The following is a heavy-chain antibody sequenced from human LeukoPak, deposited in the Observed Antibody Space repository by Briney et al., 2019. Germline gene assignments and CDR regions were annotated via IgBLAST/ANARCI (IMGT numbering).Heavy chain of an antibody. CDR3: ARVWELSFDY. CDR1: GFTVTTDH. CDR2: IYSDGNT. J-gene: IGHJ4*02. Sequence: QSGGSLRLSCAASGFTVTTDHMSWVRQAPGKGLEWVSVIYSDGNTYHADSVKGRFTISRDNSKNTVHLQMNSLRAEDTALYYCARVWELSFDYWGQGTLVTVSS. V-gene: IGHV3-53*01. D-gene: IGHD1-26*01.